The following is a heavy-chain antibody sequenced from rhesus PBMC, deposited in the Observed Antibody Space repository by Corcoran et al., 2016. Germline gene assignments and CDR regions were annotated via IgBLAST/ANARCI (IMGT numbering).Heavy chain of an antibody. Sequence: QVQLQESGPAVVKPSETLSLTCAVSGGSVSRSNWWLWFRQSPGKGLDFIGGIYGSDGSTEYNPSLKSRVTFSIDTSKNHFSLKLSSVTAADTAVYYCARLFGNYNWYIDLWGPGTPITVSS. CDR2: IYGSDGST. CDR3: ARLFGNYNWYIDL. D-gene: IGHD4-35*01. CDR1: GGSVSRSNW. J-gene: IGHJ2*01. V-gene: IGHV4-93*02.